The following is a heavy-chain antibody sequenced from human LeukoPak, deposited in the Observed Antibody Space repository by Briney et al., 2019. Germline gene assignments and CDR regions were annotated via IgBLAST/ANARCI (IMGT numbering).Heavy chain of an antibody. CDR1: GFTFSNYW. V-gene: IGHV3-74*01. J-gene: IGHJ5*02. Sequence: GGSLRLSCAASGFTFSNYWMHWVRQAPGKGLVWVSRINSDGINTSYAGSVKGRFAISRDNAKNTLNLQMNSLRAEDTAVYYCARNLGQYYDTSDNWFDPWGQGTLVTVSS. CDR3: ARNLGQYYDTSDNWFDP. D-gene: IGHD3-22*01. CDR2: INSDGINT.